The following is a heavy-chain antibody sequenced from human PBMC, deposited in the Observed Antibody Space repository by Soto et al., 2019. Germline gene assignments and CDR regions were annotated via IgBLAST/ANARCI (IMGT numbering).Heavy chain of an antibody. Sequence: EVQVVESGGGLVKPGGSLRLSCVFSGFTFNTYTMNWVRQAPGKGLEWVSSINGRGNYVYYADSVKGRFTISRDNAKNSLYLQMNRLRAEDPAIYYCARADGVVGSSSAFDHWGLGTLVTVSS. J-gene: IGHJ4*02. D-gene: IGHD1-26*01. CDR2: INGRGNYV. V-gene: IGHV3-21*01. CDR1: GFTFNTYT. CDR3: ARADGVVGSSSAFDH.